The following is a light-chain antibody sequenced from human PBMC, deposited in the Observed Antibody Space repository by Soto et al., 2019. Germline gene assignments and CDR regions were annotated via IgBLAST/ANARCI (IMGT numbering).Light chain of an antibody. V-gene: IGLV1-40*01. CDR1: SSSAGSVYN. Sequence: QSVLTQAPSVSGAPGQRVTISCTGSSSSAGSVYNVHWYQQRPGTAPKLLIYDNTDRPSGVPDRFSGSKSGTSASLAITGLQAEDEADYYCQSYDSGLGGYVIFGGGTKLTVL. CDR2: DNT. J-gene: IGLJ2*01. CDR3: QSYDSGLGGYVI.